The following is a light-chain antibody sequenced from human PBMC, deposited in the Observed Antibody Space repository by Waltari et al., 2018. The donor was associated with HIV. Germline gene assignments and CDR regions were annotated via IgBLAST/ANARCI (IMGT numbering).Light chain of an antibody. CDR1: TNDVGRYEY. CDR3: NSYTSTDRWV. J-gene: IGLJ3*02. Sequence: QSALTQPASVSGSPGQSITISCTGTTNDVGRYEYVSWYQQHPGKAPQLLIYDVTYRPSGVSTRFSGSKSGNTASLTVSGLQAEDEADYYCNSYTSTDRWVFGGGTKLTVL. V-gene: IGLV2-14*03. CDR2: DVT.